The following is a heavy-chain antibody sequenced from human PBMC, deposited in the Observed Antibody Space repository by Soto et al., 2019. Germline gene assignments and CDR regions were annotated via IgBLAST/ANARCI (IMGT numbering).Heavy chain of an antibody. CDR1: GDSVSSNSAA. CDR3: ARTPTPPDNYYDSSGYGTYRYYYGMDV. V-gene: IGHV6-1*01. J-gene: IGHJ6*02. D-gene: IGHD3-22*01. CDR2: TYYRSKWYN. Sequence: SQTLSLTCAISGDSVSSNSAAWNWIRQSPSRGLEWLGRTYYRSKWYNDYAVSVKSRITINPDTSKNQFSLQLNSVTPEDTAVYYCARTPTPPDNYYDSSGYGTYRYYYGMDVWGRGTTVTFSS.